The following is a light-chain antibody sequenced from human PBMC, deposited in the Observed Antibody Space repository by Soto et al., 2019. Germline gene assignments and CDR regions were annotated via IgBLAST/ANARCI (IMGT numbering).Light chain of an antibody. Sequence: EIVLTQSPATLSLSPGERATLSCRASQSVSSYLACYQQKPGQAPRLLIYDASNRATGIPARFSGSGSGTDFTLTISSLEHEDVAVYYCQQRSNWPPITFGQGTRLEIK. J-gene: IGKJ5*01. CDR3: QQRSNWPPIT. CDR2: DAS. V-gene: IGKV3-11*01. CDR1: QSVSSY.